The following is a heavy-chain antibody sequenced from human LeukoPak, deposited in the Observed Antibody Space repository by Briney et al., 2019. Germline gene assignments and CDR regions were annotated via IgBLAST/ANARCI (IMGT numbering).Heavy chain of an antibody. CDR3: ARVDSGSYDY. Sequence: SETLSLTCTVSGGSISSYYWSWIRQPPGKGLEWIGYIYYSGSTNYNPSLKSRVTISVDTSKNQSSLKLSSVTAAGTAVYYCARVDSGSYDYWGQGTLVTVSS. V-gene: IGHV4-59*01. J-gene: IGHJ4*02. D-gene: IGHD1-26*01. CDR2: IYYSGST. CDR1: GGSISSYY.